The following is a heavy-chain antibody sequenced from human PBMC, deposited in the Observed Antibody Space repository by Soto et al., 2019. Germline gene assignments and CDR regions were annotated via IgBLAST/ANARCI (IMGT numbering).Heavy chain of an antibody. CDR2: INYSGST. CDR3: ARNRGSGGRYYFDY. D-gene: IGHD3-16*01. J-gene: IGHJ4*02. CDR1: GGSIGSTSYY. V-gene: IGHV4-39*01. Sequence: PSETLSLTCTVSGGSIGSTSYYWGWIRHPPGKGLEWIGSINYSGSTYYNPSLKSRVTISIDTSKNQFSLKLTSVTAADTAVYYCARNRGSGGRYYFDYWGPGTLVTVSX.